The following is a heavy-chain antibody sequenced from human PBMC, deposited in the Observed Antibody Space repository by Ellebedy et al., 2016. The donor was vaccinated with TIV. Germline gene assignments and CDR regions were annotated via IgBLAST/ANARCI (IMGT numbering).Heavy chain of an antibody. Sequence: SQTLSLTCAISGDSVSANSATWTWFRQSPSRGLEWLGRTYYRSKWYDDSAASVKSRVTINPDTSKNQFSLQLNSGTPDDTAVYYCARRGPTGSLDYWGQGALVTVSS. CDR1: GDSVSANSAT. D-gene: IGHD1-1*01. V-gene: IGHV6-1*01. CDR3: ARRGPTGSLDY. CDR2: TYYRSKWYD. J-gene: IGHJ4*02.